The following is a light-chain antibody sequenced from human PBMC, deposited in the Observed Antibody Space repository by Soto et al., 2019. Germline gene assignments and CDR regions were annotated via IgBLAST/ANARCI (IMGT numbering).Light chain of an antibody. CDR1: QSISSNY. Sequence: EILLRRSPGTLSLSPGERATLSCRASQSISSNYLAWYQQKPGQAPRLLIYGASTRATGIPDRFSGSGSGTDFTLTISRLEPDDSAVYYCQQYGSSPTWTFGQGTKVDNK. CDR3: QQYGSSPTWT. CDR2: GAS. J-gene: IGKJ1*01. V-gene: IGKV3-20*01.